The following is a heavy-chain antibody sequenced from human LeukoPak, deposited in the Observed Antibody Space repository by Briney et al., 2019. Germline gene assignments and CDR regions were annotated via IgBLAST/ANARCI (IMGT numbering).Heavy chain of an antibody. V-gene: IGHV1-2*02. CDR1: GYTFTGYY. CDR2: INPNSGGT. CDR3: ARFRYNLYYMDV. Sequence: AASVKVSCKASGYTFTGYYMHWVRQAPGQGLEWMGWINPNSGGTNYAQKFQGRVTMTRDTSISTAYMELSRLRSDDTAVYYCARFRYNLYYMDVWGKGTTVTVSS. J-gene: IGHJ6*03. D-gene: IGHD1-14*01.